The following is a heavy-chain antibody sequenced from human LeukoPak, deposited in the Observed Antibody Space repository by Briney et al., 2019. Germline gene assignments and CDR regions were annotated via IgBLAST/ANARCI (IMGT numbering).Heavy chain of an antibody. CDR2: ISSSGSTI. CDR1: GFTFSDYY. D-gene: IGHD2-2*01. Sequence: PGGSLRLSCAASGFTFSDYYMSWIRQAPGKGLEWVSYISSSGSTIYYADSVKGRFTISRDNAKNSLYLQMNSLRAEDTAVYYCARDAAYQLLFYGMDVWGQGTTVTVSS. J-gene: IGHJ6*02. V-gene: IGHV3-11*01. CDR3: ARDAAYQLLFYGMDV.